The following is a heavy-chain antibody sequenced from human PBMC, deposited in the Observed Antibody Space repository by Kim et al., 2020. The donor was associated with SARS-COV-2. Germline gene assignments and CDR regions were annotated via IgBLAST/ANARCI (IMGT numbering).Heavy chain of an antibody. J-gene: IGHJ6*02. D-gene: IGHD3-10*01. Sequence: SETLSLTCTISGGSVSSTSFFWTWIRQPPGKGLECIGYIYYSGTTKYNPSLKSRVNISVDTSKNQFSLNLTSVTAADTAVYYCARAGITMVRKFYYGMDVWGQGTTVTVSS. CDR1: GGSVSSTSFF. V-gene: IGHV4-61*01. CDR3: ARAGITMVRKFYYGMDV. CDR2: IYYSGTT.